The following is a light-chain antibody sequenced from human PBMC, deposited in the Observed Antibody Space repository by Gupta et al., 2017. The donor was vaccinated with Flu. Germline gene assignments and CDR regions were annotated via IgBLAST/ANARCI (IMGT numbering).Light chain of an antibody. CDR3: QQRANWRLI. Sequence: GASATRSCRASQSVATFLAWYQQKHGQSPRLLIYDSNKRATDIPGRFSGSGSGTDFTLTISNLEPEDFAVYYCQQRANWRLIFGGGTRVELK. CDR2: DSN. J-gene: IGKJ4*01. CDR1: QSVATF. V-gene: IGKV3-11*01.